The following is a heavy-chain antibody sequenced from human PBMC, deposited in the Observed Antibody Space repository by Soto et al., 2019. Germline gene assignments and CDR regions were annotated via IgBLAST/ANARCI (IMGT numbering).Heavy chain of an antibody. Sequence: SETLSLSCTVSGGSISSYYWSWIRQPPGKGLEWIGYIYYSGSTNYNPSLKSRVTISVDTSKNQFSLKLSSVTAADTAVYYCARNVDTARAYYFDYWGQGTLVTVSS. J-gene: IGHJ4*02. CDR2: IYYSGST. V-gene: IGHV4-59*01. CDR1: GGSISSYY. D-gene: IGHD5-18*01. CDR3: ARNVDTARAYYFDY.